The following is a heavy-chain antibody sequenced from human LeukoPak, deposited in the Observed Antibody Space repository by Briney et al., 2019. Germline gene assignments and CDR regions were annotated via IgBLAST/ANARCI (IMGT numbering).Heavy chain of an antibody. CDR2: IRYDGSNK. D-gene: IGHD3-22*01. CDR1: GFTFSSYG. Sequence: GGSLRLSCAASGFTFSSYGMHWVRQAPGKGLEWVAFIRYDGSNKYYADSVKGRFTISRDNSKNTLYLQMNSLGAEDTAVYYCTLYAYDSSGYYYLHWGQGTLVTVSS. J-gene: IGHJ1*01. CDR3: TLYAYDSSGYYYLH. V-gene: IGHV3-30*02.